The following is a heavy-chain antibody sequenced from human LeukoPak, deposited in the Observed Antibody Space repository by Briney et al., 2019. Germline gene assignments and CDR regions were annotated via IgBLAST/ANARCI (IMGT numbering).Heavy chain of an antibody. CDR3: ASSRVYSGSWYYYFDN. D-gene: IGHD5-12*01. CDR1: GGSFSGYY. CDR2: INHSGAT. J-gene: IGHJ4*02. V-gene: IGHV4-34*01. Sequence: SETLSLTCAVYGGSFSGYYWSWIRQPPGKGLEWIGEINHSGATNYNPSLKSRVTISVDTSKNLFSLKLSSVTAADTVVYYCASSRVYSGSWYYYFDNWGQGTLVTVSS.